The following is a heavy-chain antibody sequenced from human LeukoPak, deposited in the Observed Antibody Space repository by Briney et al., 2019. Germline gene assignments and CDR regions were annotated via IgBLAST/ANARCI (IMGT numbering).Heavy chain of an antibody. Sequence: PGGSLRLSCAAYGFTFSTYWMSWVRQAPGKRLEWVANIKQDGSEKYYVDSVKGRFTISKDNAKNSLYLQMNSLRAEDTAMYYCARRGWLQQFDYWGEGTLVTVSS. J-gene: IGHJ4*02. CDR2: IKQDGSEK. D-gene: IGHD5-24*01. CDR1: GFTFSTYW. V-gene: IGHV3-7*01. CDR3: ARRGWLQQFDY.